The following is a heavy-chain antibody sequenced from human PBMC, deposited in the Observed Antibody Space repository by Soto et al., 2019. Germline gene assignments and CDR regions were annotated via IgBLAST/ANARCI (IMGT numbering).Heavy chain of an antibody. CDR3: ARDHIEREGYYYYYYMDV. Sequence: GGSLRLSCAASGFTVSSNYMSWVCQAPGKGLEWVSVIYSGGSTYYADSVKGRFTISRDNSKNTLYLQMNSLRAEDTAVYYCARDHIEREGYYYYYYMDVWGKGTTVTVSS. D-gene: IGHD5-12*01. V-gene: IGHV3-66*01. CDR1: GFTVSSNY. J-gene: IGHJ6*03. CDR2: IYSGGST.